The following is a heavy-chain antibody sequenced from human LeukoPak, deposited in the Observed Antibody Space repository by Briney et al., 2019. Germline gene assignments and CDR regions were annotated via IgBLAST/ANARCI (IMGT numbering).Heavy chain of an antibody. D-gene: IGHD4-11*01. J-gene: IGHJ6*02. CDR2: ISSSGSTI. CDR1: GFTFSSYE. Sequence: GGSLRLSCAASGFTFSSYEMNWVRQAPGKGLEWVSYISSSGSTIYYADSVKGRFTISRDNAKNSLYLQMNSLRAEDTAVYYCAREGSNGGYYYYGMDAWGQGTTVTVSS. CDR3: AREGSNGGYYYYGMDA. V-gene: IGHV3-48*03.